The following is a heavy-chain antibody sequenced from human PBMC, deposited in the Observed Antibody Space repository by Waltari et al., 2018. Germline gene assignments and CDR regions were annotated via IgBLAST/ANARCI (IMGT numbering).Heavy chain of an antibody. CDR3: TKRAAVPGWWDY. CDR2: IYTNGDT. J-gene: IGHJ4*02. D-gene: IGHD6-19*01. V-gene: IGHV3-53*01. CDR1: GFTVNSYY. Sequence: EVQLVESGGGLIQPGGSLRLSCAASGFTVNSYYMGGVRHTPGKGLEWVSVIYTNGDTYCAESGRGRFTISRDSSKNTVYLQMNSVRGEDTAIYYCTKRAAVPGWWDYWGQGTLVTVSS.